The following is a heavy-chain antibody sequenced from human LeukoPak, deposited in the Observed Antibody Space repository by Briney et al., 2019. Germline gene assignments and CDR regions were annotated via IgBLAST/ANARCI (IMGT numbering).Heavy chain of an antibody. CDR3: ARDLGRRCSGGSCNYYSNYMDV. CDR1: GYIFRKYA. D-gene: IGHD2-15*01. V-gene: IGHV1-18*01. Sequence: ASVKVSCKASGYIFRKYAITWVRQAPGQGLEWMGWISTYNGNTNYAQNLQGRVTMTTDTSTSTAHMELRSLRSDDTAVYYCARDLGRRCSGGSCNYYSNYMDVWGKGTTVTISS. J-gene: IGHJ6*03. CDR2: ISTYNGNT.